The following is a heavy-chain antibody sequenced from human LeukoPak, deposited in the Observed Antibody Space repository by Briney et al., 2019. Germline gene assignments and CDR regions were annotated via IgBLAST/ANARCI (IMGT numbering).Heavy chain of an antibody. CDR3: ASSLGSSWYVGQHNWFDP. D-gene: IGHD6-13*01. V-gene: IGHV7-4-1*02. J-gene: IGHJ5*02. CDR1: GYTFTSYA. CDR2: INTNTGNP. Sequence: ASVKVSCKASGYTFTSYAMNWVRQAPGQGLEWMGWINTNTGNPTYAQGFTGRFVFSLDTSVSTAYLQISSLKAEDTAVYYCASSLGSSWYVGQHNWFDPWGQGTLVTVSS.